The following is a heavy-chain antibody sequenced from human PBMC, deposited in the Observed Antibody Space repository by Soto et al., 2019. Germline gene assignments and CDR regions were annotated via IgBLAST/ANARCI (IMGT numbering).Heavy chain of an antibody. CDR1: GGSISSYY. J-gene: IGHJ4*02. V-gene: IGHV4-59*01. D-gene: IGHD3-3*01. CDR2: IYYSGST. CDR3: AREDLRDGYYFDY. Sequence: SQTLSLTCTVSGGSISSYYWSWIRQPPGKGLEWIGYIYYSGSTNYNPSLKSRVTISVDTSKNQFSLKLSSVTAADTAVYYCAREDLRDGYYFDYWGQGTLVTVSS.